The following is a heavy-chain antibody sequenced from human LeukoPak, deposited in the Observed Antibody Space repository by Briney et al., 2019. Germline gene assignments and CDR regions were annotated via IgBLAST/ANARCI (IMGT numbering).Heavy chain of an antibody. CDR3: ARVGYGDYRTFDY. CDR1: GYTFTSYG. Sequence: ASVKVSCKASGYTFTSYGTSWVRQAPGQGLEWMGWITTYNGNTNYAQKLQGRVTMTTDTSTSTAYMELRSLISDDTAVYYCARVGYGDYRTFDYWGQGTLVTVSS. V-gene: IGHV1-18*01. J-gene: IGHJ4*02. D-gene: IGHD4-17*01. CDR2: ITTYNGNT.